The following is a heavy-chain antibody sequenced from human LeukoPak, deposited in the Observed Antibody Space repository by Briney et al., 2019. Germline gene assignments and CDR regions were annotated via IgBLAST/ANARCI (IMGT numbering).Heavy chain of an antibody. D-gene: IGHD2-8*02. CDR1: GFTFSSYG. V-gene: IGHV3-33*01. CDR2: IWYDGSNK. J-gene: IGHJ6*02. Sequence: ARSLRLTCAASGFTFSSYGMHWVCKGQGTGQEWVAVIWYDGSNKYYADSVKGRFTISRDNSKNTLYLQMNSLRAEDTAVYYCARDRLVSTLAYGMDVWGQGTTVTVSS. CDR3: ARDRLVSTLAYGMDV.